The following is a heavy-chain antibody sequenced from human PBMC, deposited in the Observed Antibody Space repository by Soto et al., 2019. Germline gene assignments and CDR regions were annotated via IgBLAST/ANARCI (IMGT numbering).Heavy chain of an antibody. V-gene: IGHV4-31*03. Sequence: QVQLQESGPGLVKPSQTLSLTYTVSGGSISSGGYYWSWIRQHPGKGLEWIGYIYYSGSTYYNPSLKSRVTISVDTSKNQFSLKLSSVTAADRAVYFCARAPARLTGYYNVRYFDYWGQGTLVTVSS. CDR1: GGSISSGGYY. J-gene: IGHJ4*02. CDR2: IYYSGST. D-gene: IGHD3-9*01. CDR3: ARAPARLTGYYNVRYFDY.